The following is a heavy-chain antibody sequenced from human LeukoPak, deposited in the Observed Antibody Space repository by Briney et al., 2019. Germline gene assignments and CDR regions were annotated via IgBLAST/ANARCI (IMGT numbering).Heavy chain of an antibody. CDR1: GGSISSGGYS. V-gene: IGHV4-30-2*01. J-gene: IGHJ6*02. CDR3: ASRQWLAPRYYYYYGMDV. CDR2: IYHSGST. D-gene: IGHD6-19*01. Sequence: SETLSLTCAVSGGSISSGGYSWSWIRQPPGKGLEWIGYIYHSGSTYYNPSLKSRVTISVDTSKNQFSLKLSSVTAADTAVYYCASRQWLAPRYYYYYGMDVWGQGTTVTVSS.